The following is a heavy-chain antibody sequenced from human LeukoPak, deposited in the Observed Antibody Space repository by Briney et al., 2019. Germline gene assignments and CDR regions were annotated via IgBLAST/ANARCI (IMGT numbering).Heavy chain of an antibody. Sequence: PGGSLRLSCAASGFTFNTYTMNWVRQAPGKGLEWVSSITASSTAIYSADSVKGRFTISRDNAKNFLYLQMNSLRAEDTAVYYCAREYCSSTSCYHSYYYYYYMDVWGKGTTVTVSS. J-gene: IGHJ6*03. CDR2: ITASSTAI. V-gene: IGHV3-21*01. CDR1: GFTFNTYT. CDR3: AREYCSSTSCYHSYYYYYYMDV. D-gene: IGHD2-2*01.